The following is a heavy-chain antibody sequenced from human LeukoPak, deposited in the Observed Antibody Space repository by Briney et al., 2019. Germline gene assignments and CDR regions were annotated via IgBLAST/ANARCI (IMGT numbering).Heavy chain of an antibody. V-gene: IGHV6-1*01. CDR3: ARDGGLRLGVGFDY. D-gene: IGHD5-12*01. CDR2: TYYRSKWYN. J-gene: IGHJ4*02. CDR1: GDSVSSNSAA. Sequence: SQTLSLTCAISGDSVSSNSAAWNWIRQSPPRGLEWLGRTYYRSKWYNDYAVSVKSRITINPDKSKNQFALQLNSVTPEDTAVYYCARDGGLRLGVGFDYWGQGTLVTVSS.